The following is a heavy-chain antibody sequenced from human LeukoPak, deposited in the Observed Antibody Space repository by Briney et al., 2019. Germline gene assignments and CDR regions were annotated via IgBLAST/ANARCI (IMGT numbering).Heavy chain of an antibody. CDR3: ARDIWLHSGSYPDY. D-gene: IGHD1-26*01. CDR2: ISSSSSYI. J-gene: IGHJ4*02. V-gene: IGHV3-21*01. Sequence: ETLSLTCTVSGGSISSSSYYWGWIRQPPGKGLEWVSSISSSSSYIYYADSVKGRFTISRDNAKNSLYLQMNSLRAEDTAVYYCARDIWLHSGSYPDYWGQGTLVTVSS. CDR1: GGSISSSS.